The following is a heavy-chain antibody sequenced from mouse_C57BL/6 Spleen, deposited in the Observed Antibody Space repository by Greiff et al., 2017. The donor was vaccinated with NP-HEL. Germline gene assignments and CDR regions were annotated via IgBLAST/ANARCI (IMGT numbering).Heavy chain of an antibody. CDR2: ISSGSSTI. Sequence: EVKLLESGGGLVKPGGSLKLSCAASGFTFSDYGMHWVRQAPEKGLEWVAYISSGSSTIYYADTVKGRFTISRDNAKNTLFLQMTSLRSEDTAMYYCARVDYVRRTFLYYAMDYWGQGTSVTVSS. V-gene: IGHV5-17*01. CDR1: GFTFSDYG. D-gene: IGHD2-14*01. CDR3: ARVDYVRRTFLYYAMDY. J-gene: IGHJ4*01.